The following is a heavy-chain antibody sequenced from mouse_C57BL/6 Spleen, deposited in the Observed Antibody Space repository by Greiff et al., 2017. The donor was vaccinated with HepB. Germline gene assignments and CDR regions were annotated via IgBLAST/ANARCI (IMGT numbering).Heavy chain of an antibody. V-gene: IGHV5-17*01. CDR3: ARNWDDYYYAMDY. J-gene: IGHJ4*01. CDR2: ISSGSSTL. D-gene: IGHD4-1*01. Sequence: EVQGVESGGGLVKPGGSLKLSCAASGFTFSDYGMHWVRQAPEKGLEWVAYISSGSSTLYYADTVKGRFTISRDNAKNTLFLQMTSLRSEYTAMYYCARNWDDYYYAMDYWGQGTSVTVSS. CDR1: GFTFSDYG.